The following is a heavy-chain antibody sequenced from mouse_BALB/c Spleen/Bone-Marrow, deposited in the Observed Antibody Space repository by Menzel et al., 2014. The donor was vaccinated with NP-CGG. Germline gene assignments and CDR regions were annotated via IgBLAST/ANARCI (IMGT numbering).Heavy chain of an antibody. CDR2: IYPGDSDT. CDR3: AREGYDYDWFAY. J-gene: IGHJ3*01. V-gene: IGHV1-80*01. D-gene: IGHD2-4*01. CDR1: GYAFSSYW. Sequence: LVESGAELVRPGSSVKISCKASGYAFSSYWMNWVKQRPGQGLEWIGQIYPGDSDTNYNGKFKGKATLTADKSSSTAYMQLSSLTSEDSAVYFCAREGYDYDWFAYWGQGTLVTVSA.